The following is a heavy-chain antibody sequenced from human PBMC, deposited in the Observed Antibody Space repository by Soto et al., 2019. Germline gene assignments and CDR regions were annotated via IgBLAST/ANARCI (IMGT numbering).Heavy chain of an antibody. CDR1: GGTFNTYA. V-gene: IGHV1-69*19. CDR2: ISPMFGAA. CDR3: AREVQVHTPAFVY. J-gene: IGHJ4*02. D-gene: IGHD3-10*01. Sequence: QVPLVQPGAEMKKPGSSVKVSCQSSGGTFNTYAMNWVRQAPGQGPEWMGDISPMFGAANYAPKFQGRVTITADESTGTSYMQLSSLTSEDTALYFCAREVQVHTPAFVYWGQGTLVTVSS.